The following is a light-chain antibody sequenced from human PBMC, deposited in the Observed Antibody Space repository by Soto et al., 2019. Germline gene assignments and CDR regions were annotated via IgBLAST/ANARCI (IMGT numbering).Light chain of an antibody. J-gene: IGKJ5*01. CDR1: QSLSSN. Sequence: EIGMTQSPSTVSVYPGERATLSCRASQSLSSNLAWYQQKPGQAPRLLIYDASARATGIPARFSGSGSGTEFTLTISSLQSEDFAVYYCQQYNSWPPIPFGQGTRLEIK. V-gene: IGKV3-15*01. CDR3: QQYNSWPPIP. CDR2: DAS.